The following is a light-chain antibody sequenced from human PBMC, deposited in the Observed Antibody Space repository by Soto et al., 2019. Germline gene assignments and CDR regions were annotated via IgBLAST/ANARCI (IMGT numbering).Light chain of an antibody. Sequence: EIVLTQSPGTLSLSPGERATLSCRASQSLTSSYLAWYQQKPGQAPRLLIYGASSSATGIPDRFSGSGSWTAFTINISRLEPEDFAVYSCQQYESSPPSYTFGQGTKLEIK. J-gene: IGKJ2*01. V-gene: IGKV3-20*01. CDR1: QSLTSSY. CDR3: QQYESSPPSYT. CDR2: GAS.